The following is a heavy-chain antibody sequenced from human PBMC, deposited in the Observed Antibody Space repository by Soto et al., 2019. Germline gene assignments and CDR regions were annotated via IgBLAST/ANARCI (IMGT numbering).Heavy chain of an antibody. V-gene: IGHV3-64D*08. J-gene: IGHJ5*02. CDR3: ARHLSLGYCGSGTCYGLLRWFDP. D-gene: IGHD2-2*01. CDR1: GFTFSSYA. CDR2: ISSNGGST. Sequence: GGSLRLSCSASGFTFSSYAMHWVRQAPGKGLEYVSAISSNGGSTYYADSVKGRFTISRDNSKNTLYLQMSSLRAEDTAVYYCARHLSLGYCGSGTCYGLLRWFDPWGQGTLVTVSS.